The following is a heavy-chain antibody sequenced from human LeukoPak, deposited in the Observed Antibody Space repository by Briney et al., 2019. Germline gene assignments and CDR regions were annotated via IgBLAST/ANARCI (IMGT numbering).Heavy chain of an antibody. CDR2: INHSGST. D-gene: IGHD6-13*01. J-gene: IGHJ5*02. V-gene: IGHV4-39*01. Sequence: PSETLSLTCTVSGGSISSSSYYWSWIRQPPGKGLEWIGEINHSGSTNYNPSLKSRVTISVDTSKNQFSLKLSSVTAADTAVYYCARHSRVGAAGTKTPGGYWFDPWGQGTLVTVSS. CDR1: GGSISSSSYY. CDR3: ARHSRVGAAGTKTPGGYWFDP.